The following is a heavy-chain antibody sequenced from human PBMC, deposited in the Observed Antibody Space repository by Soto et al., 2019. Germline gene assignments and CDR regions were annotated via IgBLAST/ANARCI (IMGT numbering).Heavy chain of an antibody. J-gene: IGHJ3*02. V-gene: IGHV4-39*01. CDR2: IYYRGST. CDR1: GGSISSSSYY. Sequence: QLQLQESGPGLVRPSETLSLTCTVSGGSISSSSYYWGWIRQPPGKGLEWIGSIYYRGSTYYNPSLKRLVTKSIATAKNQFSLKLNSVTAADTAVYYCARPPTASLDAFEIWGQGTMVTVSS. CDR3: ARPPTASLDAFEI.